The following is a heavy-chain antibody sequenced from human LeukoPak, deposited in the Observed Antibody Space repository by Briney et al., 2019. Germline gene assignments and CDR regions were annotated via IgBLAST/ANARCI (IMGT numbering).Heavy chain of an antibody. CDR2: IKQDGSEK. Sequence: GGSLRLSCAASGFTFSSYWMSWVRQARGKGLEWVANIKQDGSEKYYVDSVKGRFTISRDNAKNSLYLQMNSLRAEDTAVYYCARVGTTVTKEDYFDYWGQGTLVTVSS. V-gene: IGHV3-7*01. CDR3: ARVGTTVTKEDYFDY. D-gene: IGHD4-17*01. J-gene: IGHJ4*02. CDR1: GFTFSSYW.